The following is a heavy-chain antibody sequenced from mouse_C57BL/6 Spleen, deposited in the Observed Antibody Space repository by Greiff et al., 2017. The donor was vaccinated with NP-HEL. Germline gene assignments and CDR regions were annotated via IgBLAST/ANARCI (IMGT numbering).Heavy chain of an antibody. D-gene: IGHD3-2*02. CDR3: ARVGGSSGYVRDY. CDR2: INPSSGYT. V-gene: IGHV1-4*01. Sequence: QVQLKQSGAELARPGASVKMSCKASGYTFTSYTMHWVKQRPGQGLEWIGYINPSSGYTKYNQKFEDKATLTADKSSSTAYMQLSSLTSEDSAVYYCARVGGSSGYVRDYWGQGTTLTVSS. J-gene: IGHJ2*01. CDR1: GYTFTSYT.